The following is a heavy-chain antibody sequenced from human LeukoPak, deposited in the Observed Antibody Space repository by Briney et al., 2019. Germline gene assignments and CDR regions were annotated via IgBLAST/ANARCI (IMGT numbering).Heavy chain of an antibody. J-gene: IGHJ4*02. Sequence: GESLEISCKGSGYSFTSYWIGWVRQLPGKGLEGMGIIYPGDSDTRYSPSFQGQVTISADKSISTAYLQWSSLKASDTAMYYCARMMGLRYFDYWGQGTLVTVSS. CDR2: IYPGDSDT. D-gene: IGHD5-18*01. V-gene: IGHV5-51*01. CDR3: ARMMGLRYFDY. CDR1: GYSFTSYW.